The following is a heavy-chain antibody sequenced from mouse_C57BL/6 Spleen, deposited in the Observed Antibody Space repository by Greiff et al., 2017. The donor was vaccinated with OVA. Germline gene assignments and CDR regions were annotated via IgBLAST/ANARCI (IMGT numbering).Heavy chain of an antibody. D-gene: IGHD2-1*01. CDR3: ARSLYYCKGGYYAMDY. CDR1: GFSLTSYG. CDR2: IWSGGST. J-gene: IGHJ4*01. V-gene: IGHV2-2*01. Sequence: QVQLQQSGPGLVQPSQSLSIPCTVSGFSLTSYGVHWVRQSPGKGLEWLGVIWSGGSTDYNAAFISSLSISKDNSKSQVFFKMNSLQAEDTAIYYCARSLYYCKGGYYAMDYWGQGTSVTVSS.